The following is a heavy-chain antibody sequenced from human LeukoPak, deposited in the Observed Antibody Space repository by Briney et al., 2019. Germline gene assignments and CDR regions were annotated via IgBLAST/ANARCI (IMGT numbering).Heavy chain of an antibody. CDR3: ARGSAITIFGVALTDY. Sequence: GASVKVSCKASGYIFTGYYMHWVRQAPGQGLEWMGWINPNSGDTNYAQKFQGRVTMTRDTSISTAYMELSRLRSDDTAVYYCARGSAITIFGVALTDYWGQGTLVTVSS. CDR2: INPNSGDT. V-gene: IGHV1-2*02. CDR1: GYIFTGYY. D-gene: IGHD3-3*01. J-gene: IGHJ4*02.